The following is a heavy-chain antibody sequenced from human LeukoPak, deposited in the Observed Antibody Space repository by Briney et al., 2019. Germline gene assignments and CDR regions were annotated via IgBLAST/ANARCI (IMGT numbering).Heavy chain of an antibody. CDR3: ARALYSSGWYQGDYFDY. D-gene: IGHD6-19*01. J-gene: IGHJ4*02. Sequence: SETLSLTCTVSGGSISSYYWSWIRQPPGKGLEWIGYIYYSGSTNYNPSLKSRVTISVDTSKNQFSLKLSSVTAADTAVYYCARALYSSGWYQGDYFDYWGQGTLVTVSS. CDR2: IYYSGST. CDR1: GGSISSYY. V-gene: IGHV4-59*01.